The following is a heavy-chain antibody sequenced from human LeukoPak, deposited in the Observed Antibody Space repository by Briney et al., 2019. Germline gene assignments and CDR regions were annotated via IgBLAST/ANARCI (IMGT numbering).Heavy chain of an antibody. J-gene: IGHJ5*02. CDR2: ISGSGGST. CDR3: TTYGLEYSWFGVWVDGENWFDP. V-gene: IGHV3-23*01. Sequence: PGGSLRLSCAASGFTFSSYAMSWVRQAPGKGLEWVSAISGSGGSTYYADSVKGRFTISRDNSKNTLYLQMNSLKTEDTAVYYCTTYGLEYSWFGVWVDGENWFDPWGQGTLVTVSS. CDR1: GFTFSSYA. D-gene: IGHD3-10*01.